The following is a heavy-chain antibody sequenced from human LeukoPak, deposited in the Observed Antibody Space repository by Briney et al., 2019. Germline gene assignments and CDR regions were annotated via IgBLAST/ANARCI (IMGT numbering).Heavy chain of an antibody. CDR3: VPTPEAYSSNWNV. J-gene: IGHJ4*02. CDR1: GYRFIDDY. Sequence: ASVKVSCKASGYRFIDDYMHWVRQAPGQGLEFMGWINPDSGFTNYAQKFRGRVTMTRDTSISTAYMEVSRLRSDDTAVYYCVPTPEAYSSNWNVWGPGTLVTVSS. V-gene: IGHV1-2*02. CDR2: INPDSGFT. D-gene: IGHD1-1*01.